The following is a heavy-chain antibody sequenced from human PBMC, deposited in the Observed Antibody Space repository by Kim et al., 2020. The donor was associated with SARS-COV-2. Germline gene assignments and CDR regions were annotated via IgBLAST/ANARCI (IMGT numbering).Heavy chain of an antibody. D-gene: IGHD2-2*01. CDR3: ARIGAKDIVVVPAAMGGNWLDP. V-gene: IGHV5-10-1*01. Sequence: GESLKISCKGSGYSFTSYWISWVRQMPGKGLEWMGRIDPSDSYTNYSPSFQGHVTISADKSISTAYLQWSSLKASDTAMYYCARIGAKDIVVVPAAMGGNWLDPWGQGTLVTVSS. CDR1: GYSFTSYW. CDR2: IDPSDSYT. J-gene: IGHJ5*02.